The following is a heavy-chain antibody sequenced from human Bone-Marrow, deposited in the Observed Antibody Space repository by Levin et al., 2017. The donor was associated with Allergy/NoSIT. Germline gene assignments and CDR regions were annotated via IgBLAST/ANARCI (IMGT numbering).Heavy chain of an antibody. CDR3: TIVDYDIFTGYYKGEY. J-gene: IGHJ4*02. CDR1: GFTFSNAW. D-gene: IGHD3-9*01. CDR2: IKSKSDGGTT. Sequence: GESLKISCAASGFTFSNAWMHWVRQAPGKGLEWVGRIKSKSDGGTTDYAAPVQGRFTISRDDSKTTLYLQMNSLKTEDTAVYYCTIVDYDIFTGYYKGEYWGQGTLVTVSS. V-gene: IGHV3-15*01.